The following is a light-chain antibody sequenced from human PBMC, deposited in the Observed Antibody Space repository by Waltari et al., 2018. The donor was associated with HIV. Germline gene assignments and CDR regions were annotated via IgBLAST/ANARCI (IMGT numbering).Light chain of an antibody. CDR1: GSDVRASKY. CDR3: TSYTTSTTLI. J-gene: IGLJ2*01. CDR2: EVI. V-gene: IGLV2-14*01. Sequence: SALTQPASVSGSPGQSITISCSGTGSDVRASKYVSWYQQHPDKGPTPLIYEVITRPSGISNRFSGSKAGNTASLTVSGLRTEDEADYYCTSYTTSTTLIFGGGTTVTVL.